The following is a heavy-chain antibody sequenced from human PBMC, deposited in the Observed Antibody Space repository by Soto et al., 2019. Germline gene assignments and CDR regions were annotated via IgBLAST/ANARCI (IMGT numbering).Heavy chain of an antibody. CDR2: MNANSGNT. CDR3: ARGSSSWNAVDY. V-gene: IGHV1-8*01. J-gene: IGHJ4*02. Sequence: QVQLVQSGAEVKKPGASVKVSCKASGYTFTSYDINWVRQATGQGLEWMGWMNANSGNTGYAQKFQGRVTMTRNTSISTGYMELSSLRSEDTAVYYCARGSSSWNAVDYWGQGTLVIVSS. CDR1: GYTFTSYD. D-gene: IGHD6-13*01.